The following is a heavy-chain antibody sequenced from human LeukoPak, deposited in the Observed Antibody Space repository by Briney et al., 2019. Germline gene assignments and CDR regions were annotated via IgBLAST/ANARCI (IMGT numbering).Heavy chain of an antibody. V-gene: IGHV1-69-2*01. Sequence: ASVKVSCKVSGYIFTDYYMHWVQQAPGKGLEWVGLVDPEDGETIYAEKFQGRVTITADTSTDTAYMELSSLRTEDTAVYYCATPRSGWFDCWGQGTLVTVSS. CDR3: ATPRSGWFDC. J-gene: IGHJ4*02. CDR1: GYIFTDYY. D-gene: IGHD6-19*01. CDR2: VDPEDGET.